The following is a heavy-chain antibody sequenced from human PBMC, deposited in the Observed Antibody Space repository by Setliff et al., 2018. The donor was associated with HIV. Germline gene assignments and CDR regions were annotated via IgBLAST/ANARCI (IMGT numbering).Heavy chain of an antibody. V-gene: IGHV4-38-2*02. CDR1: GYSISSRYY. CDR2: VYHTGST. Sequence: PSETLSLTCTVSGYSISSRYYWGWIRQPPGKGLEWIGSVYHTGSTHYKSSLKSRVTISVDTSKNQFSLKLSSVTAADTAVYYCASEAWTSYRSSSGYYYYYMDVWGKGTTVTVSS. D-gene: IGHD6-6*01. J-gene: IGHJ6*03. CDR3: ASEAWTSYRSSSGYYYYYMDV.